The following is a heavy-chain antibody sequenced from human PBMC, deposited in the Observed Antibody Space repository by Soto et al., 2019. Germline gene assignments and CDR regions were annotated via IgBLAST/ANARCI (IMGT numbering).Heavy chain of an antibody. D-gene: IGHD6-19*01. CDR1: GFTFSSYA. Sequence: PGGSLRLSCAASGFTFSSYAMSWVRQAPGKGLEWVSAISGSGGSTYYTDSVKGRFTISRDNSKNTLYLQMNSLRAEDTAVYYCARSTGYSSGWYDYWGQGTLVTVSS. CDR2: ISGSGGST. J-gene: IGHJ4*02. CDR3: ARSTGYSSGWYDY. V-gene: IGHV3-23*01.